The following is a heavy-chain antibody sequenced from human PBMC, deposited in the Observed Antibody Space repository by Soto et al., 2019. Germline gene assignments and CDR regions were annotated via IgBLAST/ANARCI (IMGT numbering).Heavy chain of an antibody. CDR2: INTYNGNT. D-gene: IGHD3-10*01. Sequence: QVQLVQSGAEVKKPGASVKVSCKASGYTFTNYGISWVRQAPGQGLEWMGWINTYNGNTNHAQKLQGRVNMTTDTSTSTAYMELRSLRSDDTAVYYCARGVGSGTYYNQYNWFDPWGQGTLVTFSS. J-gene: IGHJ5*02. CDR1: GYTFTNYG. CDR3: ARGVGSGTYYNQYNWFDP. V-gene: IGHV1-18*01.